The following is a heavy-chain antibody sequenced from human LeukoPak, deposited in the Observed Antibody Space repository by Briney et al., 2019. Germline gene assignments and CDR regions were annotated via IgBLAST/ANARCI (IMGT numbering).Heavy chain of an antibody. CDR1: GLTFSSYG. J-gene: IGHJ4*02. D-gene: IGHD1-26*01. CDR2: ISSSSSYI. V-gene: IGHV3-21*01. Sequence: GGSLRLSCAASGLTFSSYGMNWVRQAPGKGLEWVSSISSSSSYIYYADSVKGRFTISRDNAKNSLYLQMNSLRAEDTAVYYCAGGGSYLGYYFDYWGQGTLVTVSS. CDR3: AGGGSYLGYYFDY.